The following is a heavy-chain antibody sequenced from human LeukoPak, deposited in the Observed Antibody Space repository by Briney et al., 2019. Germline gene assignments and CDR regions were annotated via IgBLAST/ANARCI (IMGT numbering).Heavy chain of an antibody. CDR2: IYYSGST. D-gene: IGHD3-10*01. J-gene: IGHJ4*02. CDR1: GGSISSGGYY. CDR3: ARDSITMPYYFDY. V-gene: IGHV4-31*03. Sequence: SQTLSLTRTVSGGSISSGGYYWSWIRQHPGKGLEWIGYIYYSGSTYYNPSLKSRVTISVDTSKNQFSLKLSSVTAADTAVYYCARDSITMPYYFDYWGQGTLVTVSS.